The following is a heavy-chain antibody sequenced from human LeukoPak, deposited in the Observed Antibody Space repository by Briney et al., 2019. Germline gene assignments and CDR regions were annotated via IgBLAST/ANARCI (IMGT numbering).Heavy chain of an antibody. J-gene: IGHJ4*02. D-gene: IGHD3-16*01. CDR1: GFTFSSYE. CDR2: ISSSGSTI. CDR3: ARDSGGAQFFDY. V-gene: IGHV3-48*03. Sequence: PGGSLRLSCAASGFTFSSYEMNWVRQAPGKGLEWVSYISSSGSTIYYADSVKGRFTISRDNAKNSLYLQMNSLRAEDTAVYYCARDSGGAQFFDYWGQGTLVTVSS.